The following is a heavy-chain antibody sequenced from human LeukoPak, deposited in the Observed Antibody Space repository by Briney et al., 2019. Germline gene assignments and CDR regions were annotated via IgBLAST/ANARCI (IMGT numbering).Heavy chain of an antibody. D-gene: IGHD5-24*01. CDR3: AKDGYNYSDY. V-gene: IGHV3-30*02. CDR1: GFTFSNYG. Sequence: GGALRLSCAASGFTFSNYGMHWVRQAPGKGLEWVAFIRYDGSNKDYADSVKGRFTISRDNSKNTLYLQMNSLRAEDTAVYYCAKDGYNYSDYWGQGTLVTVSS. J-gene: IGHJ4*02. CDR2: IRYDGSNK.